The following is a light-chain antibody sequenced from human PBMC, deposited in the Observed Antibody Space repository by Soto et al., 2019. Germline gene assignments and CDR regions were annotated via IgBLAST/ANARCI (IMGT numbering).Light chain of an antibody. Sequence: QSALTQPASVSGSPGQSITISSTGTTSDIGDYNYVSWYQQSPGKAPKLLIYEVSDRPSGVSNRFSGSKSGNTASLTISGLQTEDEADYYCGSYTGHNTLVFGTGTKVTVL. CDR3: GSYTGHNTLV. CDR2: EVS. V-gene: IGLV2-14*01. J-gene: IGLJ1*01. CDR1: TSDIGDYNY.